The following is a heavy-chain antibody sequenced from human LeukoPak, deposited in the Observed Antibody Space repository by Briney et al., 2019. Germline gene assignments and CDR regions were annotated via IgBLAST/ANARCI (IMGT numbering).Heavy chain of an antibody. CDR1: GFTFSSYW. CDR3: ATFRSPDY. J-gene: IGHJ4*02. V-gene: IGHV3-74*01. CDR2: ISTDGSSA. Sequence: QTGGSLRLSCATSGFTFSSYWMHWVRQAPGKGLVWVSRISTDGSSASYADSVKGRFTISRDNAKNTLYLQMNSLRAEDTAVYYCATFRSPDYWGQGTLVTVSS.